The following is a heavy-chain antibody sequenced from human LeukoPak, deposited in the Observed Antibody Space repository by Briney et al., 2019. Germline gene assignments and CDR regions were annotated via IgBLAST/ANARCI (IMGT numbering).Heavy chain of an antibody. CDR2: INWNGGST. J-gene: IGHJ4*02. CDR3: ARDRRGYYDSSGPQGY. D-gene: IGHD3-22*01. V-gene: IGHV3-20*04. Sequence: GGSLRLSCAASGFTFDDYGMSWVRQAPGKGLEWVSGINWNGGSTGYADSVKGRFTISRDNAKNSLYLQMNSLRAEDTAVYYCARDRRGYYDSSGPQGYWGQGTLVTVSS. CDR1: GFTFDDYG.